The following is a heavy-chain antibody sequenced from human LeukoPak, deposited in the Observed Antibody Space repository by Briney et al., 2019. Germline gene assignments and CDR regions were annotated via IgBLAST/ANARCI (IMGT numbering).Heavy chain of an antibody. CDR2: ITPDGGAT. CDR3: TGVFDY. Sequence: GGSLRLSCEGSGLTFSSYWVHWVRLAPGTGPVWGAGITPDGGATFYADFVRGRFTVSRDNAKSTAFLRMNSLRTEDTAVYFCTGVFDYWGQGTLVAVSS. D-gene: IGHD2-8*01. V-gene: IGHV3-74*01. J-gene: IGHJ4*02. CDR1: GLTFSSYW.